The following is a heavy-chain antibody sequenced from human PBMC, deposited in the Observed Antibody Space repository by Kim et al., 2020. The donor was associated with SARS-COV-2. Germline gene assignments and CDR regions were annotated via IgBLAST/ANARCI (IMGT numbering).Heavy chain of an antibody. CDR3: AKVTTITAPFYDY. V-gene: IGHV3-23*01. Sequence: GGSLRLSCAASGFTFSSYALSWVRQAPGKGLEWVSGISASGGDTYYADSVQGRFTISRDNSKNALNLEMNSLRAEDTALYYCAKVTTITAPFYDYWGQGNLVTVSS. J-gene: IGHJ4*02. CDR2: ISASGGDT. CDR1: GFTFSSYA. D-gene: IGHD4-4*01.